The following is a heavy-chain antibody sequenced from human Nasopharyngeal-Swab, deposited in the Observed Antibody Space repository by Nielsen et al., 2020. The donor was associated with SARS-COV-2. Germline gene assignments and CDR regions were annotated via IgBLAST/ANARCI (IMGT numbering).Heavy chain of an antibody. CDR1: GFTFSSYA. CDR2: ISYDGSSS. Sequence: GESLKISCAASGFTFSSYAISWVRQAPGKGLEWVAVISYDGSSSYYADSVKGRFIISRDNSKNTLYLRMNSLRAEDTAVYYCARGNGSYYLYIWDNWGQGTLVTVSS. CDR3: ARGNGSYYLYIWDN. V-gene: IGHV3-30*04. J-gene: IGHJ4*02. D-gene: IGHD1-26*01.